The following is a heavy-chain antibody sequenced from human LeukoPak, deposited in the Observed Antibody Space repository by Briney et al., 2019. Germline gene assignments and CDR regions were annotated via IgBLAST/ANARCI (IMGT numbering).Heavy chain of an antibody. J-gene: IGHJ4*02. CDR1: GFTFNSYG. V-gene: IGHV3-30*03. CDR2: ISYDGPNK. Sequence: GGSLRLSCAASGFTFNSYGMHWVRQAPGKGLEWVAIISYDGPNKYYTDSVKGRFTISRDNSKNTLYLQMNSLRPEDTAVYYCARPLRYLDSELDYWGQGTLVSVSS. D-gene: IGHD3-9*01. CDR3: ARPLRYLDSELDY.